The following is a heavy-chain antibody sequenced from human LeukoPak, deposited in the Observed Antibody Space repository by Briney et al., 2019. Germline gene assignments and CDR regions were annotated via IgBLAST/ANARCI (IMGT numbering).Heavy chain of an antibody. D-gene: IGHD2-15*01. V-gene: IGHV3-30*04. CDR2: ISYDGSNK. CDR3: ARRRIVVVVAATLAGAFDI. Sequence: QPGRSPRLSCAASGFTFSSYAMHWVRQAPGKGLEWVAVISYDGSNKYYADSVKGRFTISRDNSKNTLYLQMNSLRAEDTAVYYCARRRIVVVVAATLAGAFDIWGQGTMVTVSS. CDR1: GFTFSSYA. J-gene: IGHJ3*02.